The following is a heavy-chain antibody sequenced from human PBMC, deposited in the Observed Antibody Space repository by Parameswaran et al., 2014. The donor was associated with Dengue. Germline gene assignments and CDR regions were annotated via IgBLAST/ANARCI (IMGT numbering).Heavy chain of an antibody. V-gene: IGHV4-61*02. D-gene: IGHD4-17*01. J-gene: IGHJ6*03. CDR2: IYTSGST. CDR3: ARDRGMTTVTRGYYYYYMDV. Sequence: RWIRQPPGKGLEWIGRIYTSGSTNYNPSLKSRVTISVDTSKNQFSLKLSSVTAADTAVYYCARDRGMTTVTRGYYYYYMDVWGKGTTVTVSS.